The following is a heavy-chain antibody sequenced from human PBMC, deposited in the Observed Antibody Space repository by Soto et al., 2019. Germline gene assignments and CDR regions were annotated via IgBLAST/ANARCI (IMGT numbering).Heavy chain of an antibody. J-gene: IGHJ4*02. CDR3: TTVDTGMVPY. Sequence: PWGSLRISCASSVFTFRNAWMSWVRQAPGKGLEWVGRIKSKTDGGTTDYAAPVKGRFTISRDDSKNTLYLQINSLKTEDTAVYYCTTVDTGMVPYWGQGTMVTVSS. CDR2: IKSKTDGGTT. D-gene: IGHD5-18*01. V-gene: IGHV3-15*01. CDR1: VFTFRNAW.